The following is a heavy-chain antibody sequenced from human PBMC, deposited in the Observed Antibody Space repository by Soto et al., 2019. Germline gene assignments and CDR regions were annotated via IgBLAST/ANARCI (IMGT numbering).Heavy chain of an antibody. CDR3: AAHRGSTYGPLDY. CDR2: LYHSRST. Sequence: QVQLQESGPGLVKPSGTLSLTCVVSGDSISSAHWWRWVRQPPGKGLEWIGELYHSRSTHYNPSLKSRVAMSVDKSKNRFSLKVISVSAADTAVYSCAAHRGSTYGPLDYWGQGLLVTVSS. J-gene: IGHJ4*02. D-gene: IGHD3-10*01. V-gene: IGHV4-4*02. CDR1: GDSISSAHW.